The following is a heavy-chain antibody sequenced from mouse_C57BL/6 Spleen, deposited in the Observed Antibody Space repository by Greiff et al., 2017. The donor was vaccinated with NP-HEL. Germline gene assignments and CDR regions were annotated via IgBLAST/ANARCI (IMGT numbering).Heavy chain of an antibody. CDR3: ARHQDYGSSLTGYFDV. V-gene: IGHV2-6-1*01. CDR2: IWSDGST. CDR1: GFSLTSYG. D-gene: IGHD1-1*01. J-gene: IGHJ1*03. Sequence: VNLVESGPGLVAPSQSLSITCTVSGFSLTSYGVHWVRQPPGKGLEWLGVIWSDGSTTYNSALKSRLSISKDNSKSQVFLKMNSLQTDDTAMYYCARHQDYGSSLTGYFDVWGTGTTVTVSS.